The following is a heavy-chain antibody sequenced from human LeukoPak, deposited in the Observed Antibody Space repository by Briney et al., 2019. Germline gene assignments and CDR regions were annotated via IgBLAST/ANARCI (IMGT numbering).Heavy chain of an antibody. J-gene: IGHJ4*02. CDR3: ARDGYSGYDFYFDY. V-gene: IGHV3-33*01. D-gene: IGHD5-12*01. Sequence: GGSLRLSCAASGFTFSDHGMHWVRQAPGKGLEWVAIIWYNGSKKYYAESVKGRFTISRDNSKNTLYLQMNSLRAEDTAVYYCARDGYSGYDFYFDYWGQGSLVTVSA. CDR1: GFTFSDHG. CDR2: IWYNGSKK.